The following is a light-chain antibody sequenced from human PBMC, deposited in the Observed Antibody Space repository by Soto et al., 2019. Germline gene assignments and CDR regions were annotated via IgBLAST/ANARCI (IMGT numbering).Light chain of an antibody. J-gene: IGKJ2*01. V-gene: IGKV3D-15*01. Sequence: EIVMTQSPATLSVSPGERATLSCRASQSVSSNLAWYQQKPGQAPRLVIYGGSSRATGIPDRFSGGGSGTEFTLSISRLEPEDFAVYYCQQYVMPPFTSGRGTKV. CDR1: QSVSSN. CDR3: QQYVMPPFT. CDR2: GGS.